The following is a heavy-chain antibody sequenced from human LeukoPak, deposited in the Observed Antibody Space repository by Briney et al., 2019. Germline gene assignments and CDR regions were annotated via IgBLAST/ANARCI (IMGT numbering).Heavy chain of an antibody. CDR3: ASGVRFDP. CDR1: GGSISSGGYY. V-gene: IGHV4-39*07. CDR2: INHSGST. Sequence: SETLSLTCTVSGGSISSGGYYWSWIRQPPGKGLEWIGEINHSGSTNYNPSLKSRVTISVDTSKNQFSLKLSSVTAADTAVYYCASGVRFDPWGQGTLVTVSS. J-gene: IGHJ5*02. D-gene: IGHD1-1*01.